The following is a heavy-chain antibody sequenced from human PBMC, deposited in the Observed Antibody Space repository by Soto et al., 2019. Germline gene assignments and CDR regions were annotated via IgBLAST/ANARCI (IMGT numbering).Heavy chain of an antibody. D-gene: IGHD1-26*01. Sequence: GGSLRLSCAASGFTFSNAWMSWVRQAPGKGLEWVGRIKSKTDGGTTDYAAPVKGRFTISRDDSKNTLYLQMNSLKTEDTAVYYCATAMYSGSNRAFDIWGQGTMVTVSS. CDR2: IKSKTDGGTT. J-gene: IGHJ3*02. V-gene: IGHV3-15*01. CDR1: GFTFSNAW. CDR3: ATAMYSGSNRAFDI.